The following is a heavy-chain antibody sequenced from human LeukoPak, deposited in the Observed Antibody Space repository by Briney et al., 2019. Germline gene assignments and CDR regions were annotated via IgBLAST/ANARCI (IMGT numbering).Heavy chain of an antibody. Sequence: PEASVKVSCKASGYTFTVYHIHWVRQAPGQGLEWMGWINPNSGGTNYAQKFQGRVTMTRDTSISTVYMEVSRLTSDDTAMYYCAIILGGSWHLWFDPWGRGTLVTISS. V-gene: IGHV1-2*02. CDR1: GYTFTVYH. J-gene: IGHJ5*02. CDR2: INPNSGGT. CDR3: AIILGGSWHLWFDP. D-gene: IGHD3-16*01.